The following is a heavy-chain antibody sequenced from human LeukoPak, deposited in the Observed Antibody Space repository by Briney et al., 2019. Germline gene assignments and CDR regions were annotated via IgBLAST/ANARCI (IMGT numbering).Heavy chain of an antibody. D-gene: IGHD6-19*01. V-gene: IGHV3-48*02. Sequence: PGGSLRLSCAASGFTFSAFSMSWVRQAPGKGLEWLSYISSSSTTIHYADSVKGRFTISRDNAKNSLYLQMNSLRDEDTAVYYCARSSGGDYWGQGTLVTVSS. CDR1: GFTFSAFS. CDR2: ISSSSTTI. CDR3: ARSSGGDY. J-gene: IGHJ4*02.